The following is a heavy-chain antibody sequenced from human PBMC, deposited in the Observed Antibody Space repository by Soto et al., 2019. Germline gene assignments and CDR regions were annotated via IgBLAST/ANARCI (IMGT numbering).Heavy chain of an antibody. CDR2: ISGSGGST. CDR1: GFTFSSYA. D-gene: IGHD3-3*01. V-gene: IGHV3-23*01. CDR3: AKEGLWLGASNWFDP. J-gene: IGHJ5*02. Sequence: GGSLRLSCAASGFTFSSYAMSWVRQAPGKGLEWVSAISGSGGSTYYADSVKGRFTISRDNSKNTLYLQMNSLRAEATAVYYCAKEGLWLGASNWFDPWGQGTLVTVSS.